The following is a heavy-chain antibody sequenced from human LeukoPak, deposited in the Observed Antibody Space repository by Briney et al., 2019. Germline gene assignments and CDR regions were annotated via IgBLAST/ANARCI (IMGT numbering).Heavy chain of an antibody. D-gene: IGHD3-10*01. V-gene: IGHV4-4*07. CDR2: IYTSGNT. J-gene: IGHJ6*02. CDR3: ARAPSETYYYGSGSPYYYYYGMDV. Sequence: SETLSLTCTVSGGSISSYYWSWIRQPAGKGLEWIGRIYTSGNTNYNPSLKSRVTMSVDTSKNQFSLKLSSVTAADTAVYYCARAPSETYYYGSGSPYYYYYGMDVWGQGTTVTVSS. CDR1: GGSISSYY.